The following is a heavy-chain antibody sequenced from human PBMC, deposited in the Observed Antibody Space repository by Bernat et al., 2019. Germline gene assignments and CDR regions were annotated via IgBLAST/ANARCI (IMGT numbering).Heavy chain of an antibody. J-gene: IGHJ4*02. CDR3: AKDREVPLFDC. D-gene: IGHD2-2*01. V-gene: IGHV3-23*04. CDR1: GFTFGSYG. CDR2: ISGSGNT. Sequence: EVQLVESGGGLVQPGGSLRLSCVASGFTFGSYGMSWVRQPPGKGLEWVSFISGSGNTYYSDSVKGRFTISRDNSKNTLFLQINSLRAEDTAVYYCAKDREVPLFDCWGQGTLVTVSS.